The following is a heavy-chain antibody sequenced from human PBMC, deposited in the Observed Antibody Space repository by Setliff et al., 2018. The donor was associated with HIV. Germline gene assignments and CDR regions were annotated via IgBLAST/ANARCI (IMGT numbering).Heavy chain of an antibody. V-gene: IGHV3-30*03. CDR3: ARDGGGYNYGSVRYFDY. Sequence: PGGSLRLSCAASGFTFSSYSMNWVRQAPGKGLEWVAVISYDGSNEYYGDSVKGRFTISRDNSKNTLHLELNNLRPEDTAVYYCARDGGGYNYGSVRYFDYWSQGTLVTVSS. D-gene: IGHD5-18*01. CDR2: ISYDGSNE. J-gene: IGHJ4*02. CDR1: GFTFSSYS.